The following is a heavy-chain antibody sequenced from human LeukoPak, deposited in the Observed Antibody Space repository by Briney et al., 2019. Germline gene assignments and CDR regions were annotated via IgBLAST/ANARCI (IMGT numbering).Heavy chain of an antibody. D-gene: IGHD3-10*01. V-gene: IGHV4-30-2*01. J-gene: IGHJ6*02. CDR2: IYHSGST. CDR3: ARDELPHYYYYGMDV. Sequence: SQTLSLTCTVSGGSIGSGGYYWSWIRQPPGKGLEWIGYIYHSGSTYYNPSLKSRVTISVDRSKNQFSLKLSSVTAADTAVYYCARDELPHYYYYGMDVWGQGTTVTVSS. CDR1: GGSIGSGGYY.